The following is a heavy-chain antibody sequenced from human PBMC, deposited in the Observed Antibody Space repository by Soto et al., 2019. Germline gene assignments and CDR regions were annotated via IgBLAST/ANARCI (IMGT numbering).Heavy chain of an antibody. Sequence: QVQLQESGPGLVKPSETLSLTCTVSGGSISSYYWSWIRQPPGKGLEWIGYIYYSGSTNYNPSLKGRVTISVDTSKNQFSLKLSSVTAADTAVYYCARLSPTGHGDVWGQGTTVTVSS. CDR3: ARLSPTGHGDV. D-gene: IGHD3-9*01. CDR2: IYYSGST. V-gene: IGHV4-59*08. CDR1: GGSISSYY. J-gene: IGHJ6*02.